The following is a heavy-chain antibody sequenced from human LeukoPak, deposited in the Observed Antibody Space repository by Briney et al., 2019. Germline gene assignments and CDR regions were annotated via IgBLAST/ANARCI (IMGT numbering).Heavy chain of an antibody. CDR1: GFTFSSYG. V-gene: IGHV3-23*01. Sequence: GGSLRLSCAASGFTFSSYGMSWVRQAPGKGLEWVSAISGSGGSTYYADSVKGRFTISRDNSKNTLYLQMNSLRAEDTAVYYCAKGGPLRLRVALVVWGQGTLVTVSS. J-gene: IGHJ4*02. CDR3: AKGGPLRLRVALVV. CDR2: ISGSGGST. D-gene: IGHD2-8*02.